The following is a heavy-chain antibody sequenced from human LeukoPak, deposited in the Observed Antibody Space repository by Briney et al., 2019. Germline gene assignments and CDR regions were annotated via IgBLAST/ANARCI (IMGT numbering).Heavy chain of an antibody. V-gene: IGHV3-11*01. CDR2: ISSSGSAT. CDR3: ARDTYGAPDS. Sequence: GGSLRLSCAASGFTFSDYYMSWIRQAPGKGLEWVSHISSSGSATYFADSVKGRFTISRDNAKNSLFLQMSSLRAEDTAVYYCARDTYGAPDSWGQGTLVTVSS. J-gene: IGHJ4*02. D-gene: IGHD4-17*01. CDR1: GFTFSDYY.